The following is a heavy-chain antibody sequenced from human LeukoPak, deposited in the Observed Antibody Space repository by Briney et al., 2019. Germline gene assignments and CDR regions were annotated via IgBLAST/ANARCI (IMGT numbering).Heavy chain of an antibody. J-gene: IGHJ4*02. D-gene: IGHD3-3*01. CDR1: EFTFSSYA. V-gene: IGHV3-23*01. CDR2: LSGGGGST. CDR3: AKDFWSGYYSGYFDY. Sequence: GGSLRLSCAASEFTFSSYAMSWVRQAPGKGLEWVSALSGGGGSTFYADSVKGRFTISRDSSKNTLYLQMNSLRAEDTAVYYCAKDFWSGYYSGYFDYWGQGTLVTVSS.